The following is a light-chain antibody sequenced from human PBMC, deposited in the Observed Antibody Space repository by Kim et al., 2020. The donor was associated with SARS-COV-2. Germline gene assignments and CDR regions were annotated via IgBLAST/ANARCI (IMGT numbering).Light chain of an antibody. CDR1: SSNIGAGYN. Sequence: KVTPSCTGSSSNIGAGYNVHWYQQLPGTAPKLLIYANTNRPSGVPDRFSGSKSGTSASLAITGLQAEDEADYYCQSYDSSLSGFVFGTGTKVTVL. V-gene: IGLV1-40*01. J-gene: IGLJ1*01. CDR2: ANT. CDR3: QSYDSSLSGFV.